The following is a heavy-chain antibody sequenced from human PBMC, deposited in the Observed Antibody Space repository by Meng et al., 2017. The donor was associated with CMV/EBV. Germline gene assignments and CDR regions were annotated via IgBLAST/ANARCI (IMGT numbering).Heavy chain of an antibody. J-gene: IGHJ6*02. D-gene: IGHD2-2*01. Sequence: SVNVSCQASGGTFSSYAISWVRQAPGQGLEWMGGIIPIFGTANYAQKFQGRVTITTDESTSTAYMELSSLRSEDTAVYYCSRESLDCSSTSCQQPYGMDVWGQGTTVTVSS. CDR3: SRESLDCSSTSCQQPYGMDV. CDR2: IIPIFGTA. V-gene: IGHV1-69*05. CDR1: GGTFSSYA.